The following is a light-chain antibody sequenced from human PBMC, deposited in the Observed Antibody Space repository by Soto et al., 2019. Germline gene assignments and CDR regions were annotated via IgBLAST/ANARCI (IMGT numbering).Light chain of an antibody. CDR1: QSVSSN. V-gene: IGKV3-15*01. CDR3: QQYNNWPRT. J-gene: IGKJ1*01. Sequence: EIVMTQSPATLSVSPGERATLPCRASQSVSSNLAWYQQKPGQAPRLLIYGASTRATGIPARFSGSGSGTEFTLTISSLQSEDFAVYYCQQYNNWPRTFGQGTKVDNK. CDR2: GAS.